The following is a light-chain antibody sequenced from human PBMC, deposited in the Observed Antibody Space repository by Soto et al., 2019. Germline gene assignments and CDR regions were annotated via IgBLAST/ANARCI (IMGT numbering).Light chain of an antibody. CDR3: HCQQVDISRVYS. CDR2: GGS. J-gene: IGKJ2*03. Sequence: EIALTQSPVTLSLSPGERATLSCRASQSVTSTYLAWYQQKPGQSPRLIIYGGSTRASGFPDRFSGGGSGTDFTLTISRLEPEDSAVYYCHCQQVDISRVYSFGEGTKLEI. CDR1: QSVTSTY. V-gene: IGKV3-20*01.